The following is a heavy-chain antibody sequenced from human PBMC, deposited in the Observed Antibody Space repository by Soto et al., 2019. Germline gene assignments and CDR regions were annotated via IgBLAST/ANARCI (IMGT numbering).Heavy chain of an antibody. CDR2: INHSGST. Sequence: QVQLQQWGAGLLKPSETLSLTCAVYGGSFSGYYWSWIRQPPGKGLEWIGEINHSGSTNYNPSIKRRVTISVATSKNQFSLKLSSVTAADTAVYYCPRVYGRNFDYWGQGTLVTVSS. CDR3: PRVYGRNFDY. J-gene: IGHJ4*02. V-gene: IGHV4-34*01. CDR1: GGSFSGYY. D-gene: IGHD3-10*01.